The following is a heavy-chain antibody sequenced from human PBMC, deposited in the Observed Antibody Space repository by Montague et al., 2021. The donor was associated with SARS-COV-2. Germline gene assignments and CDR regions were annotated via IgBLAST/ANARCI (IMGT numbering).Heavy chain of an antibody. J-gene: IGHJ6*02. CDR1: GGSISSYY. D-gene: IGHD2-8*02. Sequence: SETLSLTCTVSGGSISSYYWSWIWMPAVKGLERIGRIYPSGSTKSNSPPKRRVTMSVDTYKNQYSLNLSSVTAAATAVYYCASDHMTILVVVYYYGMDVWGQGTTVTVSS. V-gene: IGHV4-4*07. CDR2: IYPSGST. CDR3: ASDHMTILVVVYYYGMDV.